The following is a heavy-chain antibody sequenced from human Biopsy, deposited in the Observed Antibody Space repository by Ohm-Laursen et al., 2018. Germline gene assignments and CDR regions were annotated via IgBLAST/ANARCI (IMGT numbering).Heavy chain of an antibody. D-gene: IGHD3-10*01. J-gene: IGHJ6*02. CDR3: ASGDIGGIGLDV. V-gene: IGHV1-69*04. Sequence: SSVKVSCKASGDTFTTSAISWVRQVPGQGLDWMGRIIPILGTVDYGQNFQGRVTIKADTSTTFLELTSLRYDDTAVYYCASGDIGGIGLDVWGLGTTVTVSS. CDR2: IIPILGTV. CDR1: GDTFTTSA.